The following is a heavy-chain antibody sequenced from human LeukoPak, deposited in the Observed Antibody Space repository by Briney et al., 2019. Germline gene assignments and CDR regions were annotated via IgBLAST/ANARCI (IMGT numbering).Heavy chain of an antibody. CDR1: GFTFSNAW. CDR2: IKSQIDGGTT. V-gene: IGHV3-15*01. J-gene: IGHJ4*02. CDR3: STADGN. Sequence: TTGGSLRLSCAASGFTFSNAWMSWVRQAPGKGLEWVGRIKSQIDGGTTDYAAPVKGRFTISRDDSKNMLFLQMNSLKTEDTAVYYCSTADGNWGQGTLVTVSS.